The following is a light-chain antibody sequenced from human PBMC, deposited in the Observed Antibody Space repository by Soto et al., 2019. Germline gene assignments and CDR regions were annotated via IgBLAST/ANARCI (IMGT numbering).Light chain of an antibody. CDR1: SSNIGNNA. CDR3: GAWDDSLDGYV. CDR2: YDD. V-gene: IGLV1-36*01. Sequence: QSVLTQPPSVSEAPRQRVTISCSGSSSNIGNNAVNWYQQLPGKAPKLLIYYDDLLPSGVSDRFSGSKSGTSASLAISGLQSEDEADYYCGAWDDSLDGYVFGTGTKVTV. J-gene: IGLJ1*01.